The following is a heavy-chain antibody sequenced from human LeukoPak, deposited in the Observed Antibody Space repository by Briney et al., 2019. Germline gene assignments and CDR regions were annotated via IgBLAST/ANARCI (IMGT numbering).Heavy chain of an antibody. V-gene: IGHV3-9*01. CDR2: ISWNSGSI. D-gene: IGHD2-21*02. J-gene: IGHJ3*02. CDR1: GFTFDDYA. Sequence: PGRSLRLSCAASGFTFDDYAMHWVRQAPGKGLEWVSGISWNSGSIGYADSVKGRFTISRDNAKNSLYLQMNSLRAEDTALYYCAGGDGRARAFDIWGQGTMVTVSS. CDR3: AGGDGRARAFDI.